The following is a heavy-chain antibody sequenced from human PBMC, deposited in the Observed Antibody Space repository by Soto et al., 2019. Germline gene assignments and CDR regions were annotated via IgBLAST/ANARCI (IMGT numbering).Heavy chain of an antibody. J-gene: IGHJ4*02. CDR3: AKKTSSSGYYPFDY. CDR2: ISGGGT. Sequence: GGSLRLSCVASGFTFSSYAMSWVRQAPGKGLEWVSTISGGGTYYADSVKGRFTISRDNSKNTLYLQMNSLRAEDTAVYYCAKKTSSSGYYPFDYWGQGTLVTVSS. D-gene: IGHD3-22*01. CDR1: GFTFSSYA. V-gene: IGHV3-23*01.